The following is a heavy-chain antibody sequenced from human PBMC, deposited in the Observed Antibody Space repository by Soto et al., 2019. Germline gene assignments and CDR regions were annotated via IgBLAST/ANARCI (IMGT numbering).Heavy chain of an antibody. CDR1: GGSIGSRGYS. J-gene: IGHJ4*02. CDR3: ARGQVAAAQH. D-gene: IGHD2-15*01. CDR2: IYHSGST. V-gene: IGHV4-30-2*01. Sequence: SLLMSLTCAVAGGSIGSRGYSWSCIRQPPGKGLEWIGYIYHSGSTYYNPSLKSRVTISVDRSKNQFSLKLSSVTAADTAVYYCARGQVAAAQHWGQGTLVTVSS.